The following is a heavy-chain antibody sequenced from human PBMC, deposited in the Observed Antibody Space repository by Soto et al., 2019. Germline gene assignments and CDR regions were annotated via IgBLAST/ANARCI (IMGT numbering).Heavy chain of an antibody. CDR2: IYPGDSDS. D-gene: IGHD2-8*01. CDR3: ARHKGYCTSTSCYGMDV. Sequence: GESLKFSCEGSGYTFTTYWVAWVRQMPGKGLEWVGSIYPGDSDSRYNPSVQGQVSISADRSISTAYLQWNSLKASDTAIYFCARHKGYCTSTSCYGMDVWGQGTTVTVSS. J-gene: IGHJ6*02. CDR1: GYTFTTYW. V-gene: IGHV5-51*01.